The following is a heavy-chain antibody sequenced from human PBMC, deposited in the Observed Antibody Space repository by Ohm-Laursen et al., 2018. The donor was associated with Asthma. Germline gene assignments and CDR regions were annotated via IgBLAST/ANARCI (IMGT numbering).Heavy chain of an antibody. CDR2: GGSYYDGGLK. V-gene: IGHV3-30*04. Sequence: SLRLSCAASGFTFRSYAMHWVRQAPGKGLEWVAVGGSYYDGGLKYYADSVNGRFTVSRDHSKNTLYLQMNSLKPDDTAVDYCARDVREWYLPAFCFWGQGTLVTASS. CDR3: ARDVREWYLPAFCF. CDR1: GFTFRSYA. J-gene: IGHJ4*02. D-gene: IGHD3-3*01.